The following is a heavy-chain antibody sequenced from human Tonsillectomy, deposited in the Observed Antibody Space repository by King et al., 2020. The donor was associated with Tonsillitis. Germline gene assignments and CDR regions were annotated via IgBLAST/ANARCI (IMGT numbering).Heavy chain of an antibody. CDR2: IIPIFGTA. Sequence: QLVQSGAEVKKPGSSVTVSCKASGGTFTTYAISWVRQAPGQGLEWMGGIIPIFGTANYAQKFQVRVTITADGSTSTAYMELSSLKSEDTALYYCARGGPVATGNFDYWGQGTLVTVSS. D-gene: IGHD5-12*01. V-gene: IGHV1-69*12. J-gene: IGHJ4*02. CDR1: GGTFTTYA. CDR3: ARGGPVATGNFDY.